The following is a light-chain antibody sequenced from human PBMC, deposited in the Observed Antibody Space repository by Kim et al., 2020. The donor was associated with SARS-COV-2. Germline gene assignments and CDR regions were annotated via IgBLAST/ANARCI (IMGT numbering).Light chain of an antibody. Sequence: GQSITISCTGTSSDVGGYNYVSWYQQHPGKAPKLMIYDVSNRTSGVSNRFSGSKSGNTASLTISGLQAEDEADYYCSSYTSSSTLVFGGGTKVTVL. CDR2: DVS. V-gene: IGLV2-14*03. CDR3: SSYTSSSTLV. CDR1: SSDVGGYNY. J-gene: IGLJ2*01.